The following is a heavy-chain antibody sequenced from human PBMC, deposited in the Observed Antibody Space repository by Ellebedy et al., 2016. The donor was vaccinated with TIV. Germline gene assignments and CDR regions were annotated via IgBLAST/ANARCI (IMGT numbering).Heavy chain of an antibody. Sequence: GGSLRLXXAASGFTVSSNSMSWVRQAPGKGLEWVSVIYSGGSTYYADSVKGRFTISRDNSKNTLYLQMNSLRAEDTAVYYCARVRFLEWLSNPAAFDIWGQGTMVTVSS. J-gene: IGHJ3*02. CDR1: GFTVSSNS. D-gene: IGHD3-3*01. CDR3: ARVRFLEWLSNPAAFDI. CDR2: IYSGGST. V-gene: IGHV3-53*01.